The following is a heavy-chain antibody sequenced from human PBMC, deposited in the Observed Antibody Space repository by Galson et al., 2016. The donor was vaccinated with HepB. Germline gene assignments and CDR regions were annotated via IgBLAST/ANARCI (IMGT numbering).Heavy chain of an antibody. V-gene: IGHV4-34*01. Sequence: ETLSLTCAVYGESFNDYYWTWIRQPPGKGLEWIGEINHGGSTNYNPSLKSRVTISVDTSKNQFSLKLSSVTAADTAVYYCARAQVGEIAAAGTWFDYWGQGTLVTVSS. CDR2: INHGGST. J-gene: IGHJ4*02. D-gene: IGHD6-13*01. CDR1: GESFNDYY. CDR3: ARAQVGEIAAAGTWFDY.